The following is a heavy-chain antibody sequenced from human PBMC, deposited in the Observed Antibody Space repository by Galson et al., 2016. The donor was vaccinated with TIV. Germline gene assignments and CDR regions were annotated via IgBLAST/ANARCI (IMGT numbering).Heavy chain of an antibody. J-gene: IGHJ6*02. V-gene: IGHV5-51*01. D-gene: IGHD1-1*01. CDR2: IYPGDSDT. Sequence: QSGAEVKKPGESLKISCKGSGYSFTGSWIDWVRQVPGKGLEWMGVIYPGDSDTKYSPAFHGHVTISVDTSISTAFLEWSSLKASDTAIYYCARRGREETNEGGLDVWGQGTIVTVSS. CDR1: GYSFTGSW. CDR3: ARRGREETNEGGLDV.